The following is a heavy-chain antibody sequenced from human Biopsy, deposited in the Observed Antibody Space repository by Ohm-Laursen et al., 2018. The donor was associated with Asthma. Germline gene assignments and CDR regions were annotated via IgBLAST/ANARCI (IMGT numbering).Heavy chain of an antibody. CDR1: GFTFSTYG. J-gene: IGHJ4*02. V-gene: IGHV3-30*03. Sequence: SLRLSCSASGFTFSTYGMHWVRQAPGKGLEWVAVISYDGFNKDYGDSVKGRFTISRDNSKNTLYLQMNSLTPDDTAVYFCARGDSSGWSHYYFDYWGQGTLVTVSS. D-gene: IGHD6-19*01. CDR3: ARGDSSGWSHYYFDY. CDR2: ISYDGFNK.